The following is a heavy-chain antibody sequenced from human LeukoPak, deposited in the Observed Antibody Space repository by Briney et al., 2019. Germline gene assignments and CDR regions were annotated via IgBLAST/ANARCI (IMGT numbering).Heavy chain of an antibody. CDR2: IYSGGST. D-gene: IGHD2-2*01. CDR1: GFTVSSNY. CDR3: ARALGYCSSTSCYPYYFDY. V-gene: IGHV3-53*01. Sequence: GGSLRLSCAASGFTVSSNYMSRVRQAPGKGLEWVSVIYSGGSTYYADSVKGRFTISRDNSKNTLYLQMNSLRAEDTAVYYCARALGYCSSTSCYPYYFDYWGQGTLVTVSS. J-gene: IGHJ4*02.